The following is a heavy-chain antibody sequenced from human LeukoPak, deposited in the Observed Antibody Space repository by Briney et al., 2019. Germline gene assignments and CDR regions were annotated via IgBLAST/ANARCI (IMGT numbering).Heavy chain of an antibody. CDR3: ARNDGGYSYGFDY. D-gene: IGHD5-18*01. J-gene: IGHJ4*02. CDR2: IIPIFGTA. V-gene: IGHV1-69*13. CDR1: GGTFSSYA. Sequence: SVKVSCKASGGTFSSYAISWVRQAPGQGLEWMGGIIPIFGTANYAQKFQGRVTITADESTSTAYMELSRLRSEDTAVYYCARNDGGYSYGFDYWGQRTLVTVSS.